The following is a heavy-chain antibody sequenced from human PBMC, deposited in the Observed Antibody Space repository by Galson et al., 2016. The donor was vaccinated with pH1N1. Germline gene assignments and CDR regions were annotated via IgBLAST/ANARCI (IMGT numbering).Heavy chain of an antibody. V-gene: IGHV3-9*01. CDR2: ISWNSGTL. J-gene: IGHJ3*02. D-gene: IGHD7-27*01. CDR1: GFTLDDYA. Sequence: SLRLSCAASGFTLDDYAMHWVRQAPGKGLEWVSGISWNSGTLGYAGSVKGRFTISRDNAKNSLYLQMNSLRPEDTALYYCAKDTGYRTGDQDSFDMWGQGTMVTVSS. CDR3: AKDTGYRTGDQDSFDM.